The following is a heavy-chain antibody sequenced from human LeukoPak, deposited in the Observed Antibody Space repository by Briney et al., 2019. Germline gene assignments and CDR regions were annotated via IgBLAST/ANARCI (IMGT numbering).Heavy chain of an antibody. D-gene: IGHD3-22*01. CDR1: GGSISSYY. CDR3: ARFPYYYDSSGYYYFDY. V-gene: IGHV4-59*01. CDR2: MYYSGST. J-gene: IGHJ4*02. Sequence: PSETLSLTCTLSGGSISSYYWSWIRQPAAKGLEWIGYMYYSGSTNYNPSLKSRVTISVDTSKIQFSLKLSSVTAADTAVYYCARFPYYYDSSGYYYFDYWGQGTLVTVSS.